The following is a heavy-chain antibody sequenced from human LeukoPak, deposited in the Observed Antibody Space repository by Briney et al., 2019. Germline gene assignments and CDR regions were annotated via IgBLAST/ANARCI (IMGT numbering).Heavy chain of an antibody. J-gene: IGHJ3*02. CDR1: GVTFSSYA. D-gene: IGHD2-15*01. Sequence: PGGSLRLSCAASGVTFSSYAMSWVRQAPGKGLECVSAISGSGDSTYYADSVKGRFTISRDNSKNTLYLQMNSLRAEDTAVYYCAKLGYCSGGSCYSPDAFDIWGQGTMVTVSS. CDR2: ISGSGDST. V-gene: IGHV3-23*01. CDR3: AKLGYCSGGSCYSPDAFDI.